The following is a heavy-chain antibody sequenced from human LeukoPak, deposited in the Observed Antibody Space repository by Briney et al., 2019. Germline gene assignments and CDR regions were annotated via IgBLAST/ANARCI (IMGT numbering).Heavy chain of an antibody. D-gene: IGHD3-3*01. J-gene: IGHJ4*02. V-gene: IGHV3-23*01. CDR1: GFTFSSYA. CDR3: AKGQEFLEWIYDY. CDR2: ISGSGGST. Sequence: GGSLRLSCAASGFTFSSYAMSWVRQAPGKGLEWVSAISGSGGSTYYADSVKGRFTISRDNSKNTLFLQLSGLRAEDTAVYYCAKGQEFLEWIYDYWGQGTLVTVSS.